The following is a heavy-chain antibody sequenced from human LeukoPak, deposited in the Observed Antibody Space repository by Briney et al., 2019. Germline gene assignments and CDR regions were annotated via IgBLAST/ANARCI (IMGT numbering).Heavy chain of an antibody. CDR2: INSDGSST. J-gene: IGHJ3*02. Sequence: SGGSLRLSCAASGFTFSSYWMHWVRQAPGKGLVWVSRINSDGSSTSYADSVKGRFTISRDNAKNTLYLQMNSLRAEDTAVYYCARGGGVRGALDAFDIWGQGTMVTVSS. V-gene: IGHV3-74*01. CDR3: ARGGGVRGALDAFDI. D-gene: IGHD3-10*01. CDR1: GFTFSSYW.